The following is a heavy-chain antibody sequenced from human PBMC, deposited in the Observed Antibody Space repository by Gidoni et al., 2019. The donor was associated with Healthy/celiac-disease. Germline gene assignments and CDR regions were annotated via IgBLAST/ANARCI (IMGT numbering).Heavy chain of an antibody. J-gene: IGHJ4*02. Sequence: QVQLQESGPGLVKPSQTLSLTCTVSGGSISSGDYYWSWIRQPPGKGLEWIGYIYYSGSTYYNPSLKSRVTISVDTSKNQFSLKLSSVTAADTAVYYCAREIFRRRGGRGPFDYWGQGTLVTVSS. CDR2: IYYSGST. CDR3: AREIFRRRGGRGPFDY. D-gene: IGHD2-15*01. V-gene: IGHV4-30-4*01. CDR1: GGSISSGDYY.